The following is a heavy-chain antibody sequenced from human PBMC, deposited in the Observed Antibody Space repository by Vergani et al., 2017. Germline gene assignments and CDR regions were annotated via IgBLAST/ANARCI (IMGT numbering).Heavy chain of an antibody. V-gene: IGHV4-31*03. J-gene: IGHJ5*02. D-gene: IGHD3-16*01. CDR1: GGSISSGGYY. Sequence: QVQLQQWGAGLVKPSQTLSLTCTVSGGSISSGGYYWSWIRQHPGKGLEWIGYIYYSGSTYYNPSLKSRVTISVDTSKNQFSLKLSSVTAADTAVYYCARGGMNWFDPWGQGTLVTVSS. CDR2: IYYSGST. CDR3: ARGGMNWFDP.